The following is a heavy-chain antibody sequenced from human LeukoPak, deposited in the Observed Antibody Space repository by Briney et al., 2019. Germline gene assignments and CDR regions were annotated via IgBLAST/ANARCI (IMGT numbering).Heavy chain of an antibody. V-gene: IGHV1-18*01. Sequence: ASVKVSCKASGYTFTSYGISWVRQAPGQGLEWMRWISAYNGNTNYAQKLQGRVTMTTDTSTSTAYMELRSLRSDDTAVYYCARGNHDFWSGYSLGDYWGQGTLVTVSS. CDR2: ISAYNGNT. J-gene: IGHJ4*02. CDR1: GYTFTSYG. D-gene: IGHD3-3*01. CDR3: ARGNHDFWSGYSLGDY.